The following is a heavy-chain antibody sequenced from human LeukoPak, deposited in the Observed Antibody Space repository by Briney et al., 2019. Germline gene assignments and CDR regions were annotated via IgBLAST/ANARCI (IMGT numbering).Heavy chain of an antibody. J-gene: IGHJ4*02. CDR3: ARASYYDFWSGLPPSLSFDY. CDR2: IKQDGSEK. D-gene: IGHD3-3*01. CDR1: GFTFSSYW. Sequence: GGSLRLSCAASGFTFSSYWMSWVRQAPGKGLEWVANIKQDGSEKYYVDSVKGRFTISRDNAKNSLYLQMNSLRAEDTAVYYCARASYYDFWSGLPPSLSFDYWGQGTLVTVSS. V-gene: IGHV3-7*01.